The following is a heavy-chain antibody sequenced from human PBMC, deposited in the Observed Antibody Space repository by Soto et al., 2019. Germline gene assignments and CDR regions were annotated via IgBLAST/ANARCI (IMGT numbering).Heavy chain of an antibody. V-gene: IGHV4-59*08. CDR3: ARHLSGYYGSGSYLGY. CDR1: GGSISSYY. J-gene: IGHJ4*02. Sequence: PSETLSLTCTVSGGSISSYYWSWIRQPPGKGLEWIGYIYYSGSTNYNPSLKSRVTISVDTSKNQFSLKLSSVTAADTAVYYCARHLSGYYGSGSYLGYWGQGTLVTVSS. D-gene: IGHD3-10*01. CDR2: IYYSGST.